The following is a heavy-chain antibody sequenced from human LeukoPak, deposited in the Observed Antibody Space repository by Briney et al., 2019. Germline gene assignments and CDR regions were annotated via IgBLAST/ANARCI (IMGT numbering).Heavy chain of an antibody. CDR3: ARDSLIIVVVPAAPPLDY. V-gene: IGHV1-2*02. J-gene: IGHJ4*02. Sequence: GASMKVSCKASGYTFTGYYMHWVRQAPGQGLEWMGWINPNSGGTNYAQKLQGRVTMTTDTSTSTAYVELRSLRSDDTAVYYCARDSLIIVVVPAAPPLDYWGQGTLVTVSS. D-gene: IGHD2-2*01. CDR1: GYTFTGYY. CDR2: INPNSGGT.